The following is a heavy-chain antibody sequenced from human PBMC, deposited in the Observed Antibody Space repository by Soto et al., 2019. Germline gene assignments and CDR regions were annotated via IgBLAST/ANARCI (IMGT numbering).Heavy chain of an antibody. J-gene: IGHJ4*02. CDR2: ISFDGTNK. D-gene: IGHD6-19*01. CDR3: AKTTVPFGRTAVAGPFDN. Sequence: GGSLRLSCAASGFTFSSFGLYWVRQAPGQGLEWVAIISFDGTNKYYADSVKGRFTISRDNSKNTLFLQMNSLRAEDTAVFYCAKTTVPFGRTAVAGPFDNWDQGTLVTVSS. V-gene: IGHV3-30*18. CDR1: GFTFSSFG.